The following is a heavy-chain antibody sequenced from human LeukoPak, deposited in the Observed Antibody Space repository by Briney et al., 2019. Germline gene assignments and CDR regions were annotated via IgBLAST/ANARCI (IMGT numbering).Heavy chain of an antibody. V-gene: IGHV1-2*02. D-gene: IGHD3-3*01. CDR3: ARARAYYDFWMPFDP. J-gene: IGHJ5*02. CDR2: INPNSGGT. CDR1: GYTFTSYY. Sequence: ASVKVSCKASGYTFTSYYMHRVRQAPGQGLEWMGSINPNSGGTNYAQKFQGRVTMTRDTSISTAYMELSRLRSDDTAVYYCARARAYYDFWMPFDPWGQGTLVTVSS.